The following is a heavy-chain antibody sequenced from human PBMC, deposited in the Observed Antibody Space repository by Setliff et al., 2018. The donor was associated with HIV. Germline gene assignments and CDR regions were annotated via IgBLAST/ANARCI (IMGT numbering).Heavy chain of an antibody. CDR3: ARDRGSRGFDY. J-gene: IGHJ4*02. Sequence: VASVKVSCKASGYTFTSHAMHWVRQAPGQKLHWVGWINVGNGNTKYSHKFQDRVTITRDTSASTVHMELRSLRSDDTAVYYCARDRGSRGFDYWGQGTLVTVSS. D-gene: IGHD1-26*01. CDR2: INVGNGNT. V-gene: IGHV1-3*01. CDR1: GYTFTSHA.